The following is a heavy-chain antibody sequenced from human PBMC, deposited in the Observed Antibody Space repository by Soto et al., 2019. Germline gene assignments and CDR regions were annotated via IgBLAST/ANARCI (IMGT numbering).Heavy chain of an antibody. V-gene: IGHV3-74*03. Sequence: EVQLVESGGGLVQPGGSLRLSCAASGFTFSSYWMHWVRQVPGKGLVWVSRINSDGSSTTYADSVKGRFTISRDNAKNPLYLQMTSLRAEDTAVYYCTRGHYSSGWLDAFDIWGLGTMVTVSS. J-gene: IGHJ3*02. D-gene: IGHD6-19*01. CDR2: INSDGSST. CDR3: TRGHYSSGWLDAFDI. CDR1: GFTFSSYW.